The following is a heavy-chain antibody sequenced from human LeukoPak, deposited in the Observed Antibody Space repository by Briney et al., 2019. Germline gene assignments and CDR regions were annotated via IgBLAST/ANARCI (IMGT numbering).Heavy chain of an antibody. D-gene: IGHD3-3*01. V-gene: IGHV1-2*02. Sequence: ASVKVSCKASGYAFTGYYMHWVRQAPGQGLEWMGWINPNSGGTNYAQKFQGRVTMTRDTSISTAYMELSRLRSDDTAVYYCARDGAGITIFGVVIISNWFDPWGQGTLVTVSS. CDR2: INPNSGGT. CDR3: ARDGAGITIFGVVIISNWFDP. CDR1: GYAFTGYY. J-gene: IGHJ5*02.